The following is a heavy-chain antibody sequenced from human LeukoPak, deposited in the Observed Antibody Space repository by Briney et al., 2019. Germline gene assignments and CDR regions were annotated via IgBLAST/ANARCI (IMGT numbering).Heavy chain of an antibody. CDR3: ARWDSGNYYGIGN. CDR2: IRQDGSEK. D-gene: IGHD1-26*01. Sequence: GGSLRFSCAASGFTFSSYWMSWVRQAPGKGLEWVANIRQDGSEKYYVDSVKGRFTISRDNARNSLYLQMNSLRAEDTALYYCARWDSGNYYGIGNWGQGTLVTVSS. CDR1: GFTFSSYW. V-gene: IGHV3-7*01. J-gene: IGHJ4*02.